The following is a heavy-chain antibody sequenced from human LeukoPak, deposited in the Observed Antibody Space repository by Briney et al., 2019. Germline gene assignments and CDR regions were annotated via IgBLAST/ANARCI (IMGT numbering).Heavy chain of an antibody. Sequence: GESLKISCKGSGYRFTKSWIGWVRQMPGKGLEWMGIIYPDDSRTKYCPSFQGQVSMSVDKSISTAYLQWNNLKASDTAIYYCARPNYGSADYWGQGTLVTVSS. D-gene: IGHD3-10*01. CDR3: ARPNYGSADY. J-gene: IGHJ4*02. V-gene: IGHV5-51*01. CDR1: GYRFTKSW. CDR2: IYPDDSRT.